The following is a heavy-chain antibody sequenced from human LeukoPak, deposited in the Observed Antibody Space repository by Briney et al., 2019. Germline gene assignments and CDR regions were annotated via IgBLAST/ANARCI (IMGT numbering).Heavy chain of an antibody. CDR1: GFTLSGSA. D-gene: IGHD6-13*01. J-gene: IGHJ4*02. Sequence: PGGSLRLSCAASGFTLSGSAMHWVRQASGKGLEWVGRIRSKANSYATAYAASVKGRFTISRDDSKNTAYLQMNSLKTEDTAVYYCTRVLSDSSSAKFDYWGQGTLVTVSS. CDR2: IRSKANSYAT. CDR3: TRVLSDSSSAKFDY. V-gene: IGHV3-73*01.